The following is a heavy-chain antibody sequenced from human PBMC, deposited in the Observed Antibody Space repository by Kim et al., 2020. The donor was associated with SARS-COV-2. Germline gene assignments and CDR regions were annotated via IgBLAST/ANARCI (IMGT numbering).Heavy chain of an antibody. J-gene: IGHJ4*02. CDR1: GFTFSSYE. CDR2: ISSSGSTI. CDR3: ARDKRGPTGGQWLVNYFDY. D-gene: IGHD6-19*01. V-gene: IGHV3-48*03. Sequence: GGSLRLSCAASGFTFSSYEMNWVRQAPGKGLEWVSYISSSGSTIYYADSVKGRFTISRDNAKNSLYLQMNSLRAEDTAVYYCARDKRGPTGGQWLVNYFDYWGQRTLVTVSS.